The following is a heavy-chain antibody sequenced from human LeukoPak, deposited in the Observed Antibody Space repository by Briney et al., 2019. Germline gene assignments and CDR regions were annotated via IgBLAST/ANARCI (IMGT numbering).Heavy chain of an antibody. D-gene: IGHD6-13*01. Sequence: GGSLRLSCAASGFTFTSHSMHWVRQAPGKGLEWVSHISSTSSATYYADSVKGRFTISRDNAKNSLYLQMNSLRAEDTAVYYCARDEYSSSRSTHWGQGTLVTVSS. J-gene: IGHJ4*02. CDR3: ARDEYSSSRSTH. V-gene: IGHV3-48*01. CDR1: GFTFTSHS. CDR2: ISSTSSAT.